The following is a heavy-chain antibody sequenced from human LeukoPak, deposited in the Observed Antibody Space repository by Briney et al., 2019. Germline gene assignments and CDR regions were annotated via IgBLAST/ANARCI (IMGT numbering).Heavy chain of an antibody. V-gene: IGHV1-2*02. Sequence: ASVKVSCKASGYTFTGHNMHWVRQAPGQGLERMGWINLNSGGTNYAQKFQGRVTMTRDTSISTAYMELSRLRYVDTAADYCARDSGPSVSTPEIDYCGQGTLFTVSS. J-gene: IGHJ4*02. CDR1: GYTFTGHN. CDR3: ARDSGPSVSTPEIDY. CDR2: INLNSGGT. D-gene: IGHD1-14*01.